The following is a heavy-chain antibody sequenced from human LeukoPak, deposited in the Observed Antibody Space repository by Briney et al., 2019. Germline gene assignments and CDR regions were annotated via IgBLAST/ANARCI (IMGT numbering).Heavy chain of an antibody. J-gene: IGHJ2*01. CDR1: GYTFTSYG. CDR3: ARGSRLSSMNWYFDL. Sequence: ASVKVSCKASGYTFTSYGISWVRQAPGQGLEWMGWISAYNGNTNYAQKLQGRVTMTTDTSTSTAYMELRSLRSDDTAVYYCARGSRLSSMNWYFDLWGRGTLVTVSS. D-gene: IGHD3-16*02. V-gene: IGHV1-18*01. CDR2: ISAYNGNT.